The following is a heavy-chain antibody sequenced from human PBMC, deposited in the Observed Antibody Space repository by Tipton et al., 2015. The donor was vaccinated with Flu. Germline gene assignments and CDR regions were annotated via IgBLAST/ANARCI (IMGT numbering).Heavy chain of an antibody. CDR3: ARHVRGIYDILTGYYIPGGMDV. CDR1: GGSISSYY. D-gene: IGHD3-9*01. V-gene: IGHV4-59*08. CDR2: IYYSGST. Sequence: TLSLTCTVSGGSISSYYWSWIRQPPGKGLEWIGYIYYSGSTNYNPSLKSRVPISVDTSKNQFSLKLSSVTAADTAVYYCARHVRGIYDILTGYYIPGGMDVWGQGTTVTVSS. J-gene: IGHJ6*02.